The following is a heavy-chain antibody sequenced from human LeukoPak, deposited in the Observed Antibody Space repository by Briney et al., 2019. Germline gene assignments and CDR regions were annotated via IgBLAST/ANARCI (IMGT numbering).Heavy chain of an antibody. Sequence: SETLSLTCTVSGGSISSGDYFWSWIRQPPGKGLEWIGYIHYSGSTFYNPSLKSRVTISVDTSKNQFSLNLSSVTAADTAVYHCARGPGAYPYYFDYWGQGTLVTVSS. CDR2: IHYSGST. D-gene: IGHD3-10*01. CDR1: GGSISSGDYF. J-gene: IGHJ4*02. V-gene: IGHV4-30-4*01. CDR3: ARGPGAYPYYFDY.